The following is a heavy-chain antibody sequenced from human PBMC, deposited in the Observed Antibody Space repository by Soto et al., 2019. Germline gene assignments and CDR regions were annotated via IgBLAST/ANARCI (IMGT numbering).Heavy chain of an antibody. J-gene: IGHJ5*02. D-gene: IGHD2-21*02. CDR3: ASLVVTAHNWFDP. Sequence: SETLSLTCTVSGCSVSSNSYSWGWIRQSPGKGLEWIGTIYSTENTYYHPSLLSRVTISVDTSMNEFSLKLSSVTAADTAVYYCASLVVTAHNWFDPWGQGTLVTVSS. V-gene: IGHV4-39*01. CDR2: IYSTENT. CDR1: GCSVSSNSYS.